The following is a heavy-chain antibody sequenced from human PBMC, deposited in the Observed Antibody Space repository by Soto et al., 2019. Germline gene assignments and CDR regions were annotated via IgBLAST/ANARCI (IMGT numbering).Heavy chain of an antibody. CDR1: GYTFSNEA. Sequence: GASVKVSCKASGYTFSNEAITWVRQAPGRGLEWMGCVSAYNGNTNYAQKFKGRVTTTTDTSTSTAYMEARSLRYDDTAVYFCARPARYYSNYMMYCGQGTLVTVSS. D-gene: IGHD1-1*01. J-gene: IGHJ4*02. CDR2: VSAYNGNT. V-gene: IGHV1-18*01. CDR3: ARPARYYSNYMMY.